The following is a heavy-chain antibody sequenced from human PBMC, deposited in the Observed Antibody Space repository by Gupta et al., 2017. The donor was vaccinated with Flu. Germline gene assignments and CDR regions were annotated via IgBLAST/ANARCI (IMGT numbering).Heavy chain of an antibody. Sequence: VQLVQSGAEVKKPGASVKVPCKASGYTFPSYGISWLRQAPGPGLEWMGWISAYNGNTNYAQKLQGRVTMTTDTSTSTAYMELRSLRSDDTAVYYCAREMKDSGYSYGLAHATYPHWFDPWGQGTLVTVSS. CDR2: ISAYNGNT. V-gene: IGHV1-18*01. CDR3: AREMKDSGYSYGLAHATYPHWFDP. D-gene: IGHD5-18*01. J-gene: IGHJ5*02. CDR1: GYTFPSYG.